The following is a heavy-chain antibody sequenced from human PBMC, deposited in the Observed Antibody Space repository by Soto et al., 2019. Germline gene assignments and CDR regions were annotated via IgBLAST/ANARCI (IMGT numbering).Heavy chain of an antibody. Sequence: QVQLVQSGAEVKKPGSSVKVSCKASGGTFSSYAISWVRQAPGQGLEWMGGIIPIFGTANYAQKFQGRVTXXAXEXXSTAYMELSSLRSEDTAVYYCASSLEGAGARQGGNWGQGTLVTVSS. CDR3: ASSLEGAGARQGGN. V-gene: IGHV1-69*12. D-gene: IGHD1-26*01. CDR2: IIPIFGTA. J-gene: IGHJ4*02. CDR1: GGTFSSYA.